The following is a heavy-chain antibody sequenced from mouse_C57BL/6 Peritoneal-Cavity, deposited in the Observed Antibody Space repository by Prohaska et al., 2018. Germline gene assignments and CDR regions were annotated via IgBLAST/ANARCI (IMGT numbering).Heavy chain of an antibody. CDR3: MRYSNYWNFYV. Sequence: EVQLLETGGGLVQPGGSRGLSCEGSGFTFSGFWMSWVRQKPGQTLAWIGDINVYGSVINYATSIKERFTIFRDKDKSTLYLQMSNVRLEDSMTYFSMRYSNYWNFYVSGTGT. V-gene: IGHV11-2*01. D-gene: IGHD2-5*01. CDR2: INVYGSVI. CDR1: GFTFSGFW. J-gene: IGHJ1*03.